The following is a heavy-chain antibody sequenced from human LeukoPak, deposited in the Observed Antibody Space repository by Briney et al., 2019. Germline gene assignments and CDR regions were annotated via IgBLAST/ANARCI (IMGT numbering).Heavy chain of an antibody. D-gene: IGHD3-10*01. V-gene: IGHV3-23*01. CDR3: AKDHTVRGVSDY. Sequence: GGSLRLSCAASGFTFSSYAMSWVRQAPGKGLEWVSAISGSGGSTYYADSVKGRFTISRDNSKNTLYLQMNSLGAEDTAVYYCAKDHTVRGVSDYWGQGTLVTVSS. CDR2: ISGSGGST. J-gene: IGHJ4*02. CDR1: GFTFSSYA.